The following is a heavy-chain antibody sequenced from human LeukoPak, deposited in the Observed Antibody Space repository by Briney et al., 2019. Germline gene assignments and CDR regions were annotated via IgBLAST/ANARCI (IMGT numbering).Heavy chain of an antibody. J-gene: IGHJ4*02. D-gene: IGHD6-6*01. V-gene: IGHV3-49*04. CDR3: TREVTGIAARLLFDH. CDR2: IRRKAYGGTT. CDR1: GFPFGDTW. Sequence: GSLRLSCAASGFPFGDTWMSWVRQAPGKGLEWVGFIRRKAYGGTTEYAASVKGRFTISRDDSKNIAYLQMNSLKTEDTAVYYCTREVTGIAARLLFDHWGQGTLVAVSS.